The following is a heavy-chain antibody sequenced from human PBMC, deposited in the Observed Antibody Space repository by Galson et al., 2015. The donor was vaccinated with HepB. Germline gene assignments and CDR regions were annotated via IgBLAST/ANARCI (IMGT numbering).Heavy chain of an antibody. D-gene: IGHD3-16*02. V-gene: IGHV1-2*06. J-gene: IGHJ6*03. CDR2: INPNSGGT. CDR1: GYTFTGYY. Sequence: SVKVSCKASGYTFTGYYMHWVRQAPGQGLEWMGRINPNSGGTNYAQKFQCRVTMTRDTSISTAYMELSRLRSDDTAVYYCARVITFGGVIVETYYYYMDVWGKGTTVTVSS. CDR3: ARVITFGGVIVETYYYYMDV.